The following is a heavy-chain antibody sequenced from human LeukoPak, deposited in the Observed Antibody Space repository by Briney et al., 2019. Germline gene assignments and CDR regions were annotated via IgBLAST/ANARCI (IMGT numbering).Heavy chain of an antibody. CDR3: AKGTSTMANRPADN. CDR2: ISNSADRT. J-gene: IGHJ4*02. D-gene: IGHD5/OR15-5a*01. CDR1: GASISSGDYY. V-gene: IGHV3-23*01. Sequence: ETLSLTCSVSGASISSGDYYRTWIRQQPGKGLEWVSGISNSADRTYYADHVRGRFTISRDNSKNTVVLQMNSLTVEDSAVYYCAKGTSTMANRPADNWGQGTLVTVSS.